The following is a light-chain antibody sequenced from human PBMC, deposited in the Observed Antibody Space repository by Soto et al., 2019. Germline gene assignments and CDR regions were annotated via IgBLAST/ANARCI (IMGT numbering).Light chain of an antibody. V-gene: IGLV2-14*01. J-gene: IGLJ2*01. Sequence: QSVLTRPASVSGSPGQSITISCTGTSSDVGGYNYVSWYQQHPGKAPKLMIYEVSNRPSGVSNRFSGSKSGNTASLTISGLQAEDEADYYCSSYTSSSTLGHVVFGGGTKLTVL. CDR1: SSDVGGYNY. CDR3: SSYTSSSTLGHVV. CDR2: EVS.